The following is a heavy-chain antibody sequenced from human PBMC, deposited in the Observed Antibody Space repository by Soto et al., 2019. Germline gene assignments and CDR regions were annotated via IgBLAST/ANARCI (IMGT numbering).Heavy chain of an antibody. CDR1: GGTFSSYA. D-gene: IGHD3-10*01. CDR3: AGSYKTQYFYAFDV. Sequence: QVQLVQSGAEVKKPGSSVKVSCKGSGGTFSSYAVNWVRQAPGQGLEWMGGFIPMFGVGNYAENFQGRVTITAEESTATAYMELSTLSSEDTALYYCAGSYKTQYFYAFDVWGQGTTVTVS. V-gene: IGHV1-69*01. J-gene: IGHJ6*02. CDR2: FIPMFGVG.